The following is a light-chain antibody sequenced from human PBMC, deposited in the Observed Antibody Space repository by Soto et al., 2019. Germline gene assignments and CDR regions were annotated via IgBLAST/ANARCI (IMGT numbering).Light chain of an antibody. CDR3: QQRSNWLWT. V-gene: IGKV3-11*01. J-gene: IGKJ1*01. Sequence: EIVLTQSPCTLSLSPGERATLSCRASQSVSSYLAWYQQKPGQAPRLLIYDASNRATGIPARFSGSGSGTDFTLTISSLETEDFAVYYCQQRSNWLWTFGQGTKVDIK. CDR1: QSVSSY. CDR2: DAS.